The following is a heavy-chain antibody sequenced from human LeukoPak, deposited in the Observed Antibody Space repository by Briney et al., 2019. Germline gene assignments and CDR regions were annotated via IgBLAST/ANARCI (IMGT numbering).Heavy chain of an antibody. CDR2: ISWNSSSI. V-gene: IGHV3-9*03. Sequence: GGSLRLSCAASGFTFDDYAMHWVRQAPGKGLEWVSGISWNSSSIGYADSVKGRFTISRDNAKNSLYLQMNSLRPEDMALYYCAKAPRPYYCDSSGYYDYFDYWGQGTLVTVSS. CDR3: AKAPRPYYCDSSGYYDYFDY. CDR1: GFTFDDYA. D-gene: IGHD3-22*01. J-gene: IGHJ4*02.